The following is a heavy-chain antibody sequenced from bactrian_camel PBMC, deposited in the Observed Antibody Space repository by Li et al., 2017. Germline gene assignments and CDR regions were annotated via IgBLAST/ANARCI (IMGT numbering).Heavy chain of an antibody. CDR3: HALCGPWIEAHY. D-gene: IGHD8*01. CDR2: IYIGGNST. J-gene: IGHJ4*01. CDR1: GDIDRRTC. V-gene: IGHV3S40*01. Sequence: DVQLVESGGGLVQAGESLRLSCVDSGDIDRRTCMAWFRQAPGREREGVAAIYIGGNSTYYNDSVKGRFTISRDILRKMVYLQMNNLKPEDTAMYRCHALCGPWIEAHYWGEGTQVTVS.